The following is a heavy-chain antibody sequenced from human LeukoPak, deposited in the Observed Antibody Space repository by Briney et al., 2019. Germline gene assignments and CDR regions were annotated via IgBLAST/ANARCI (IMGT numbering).Heavy chain of an antibody. CDR3: ARGRRGDYCSGGSCYSGRFDP. D-gene: IGHD2-15*01. CDR1: GGSISSGGYY. Sequence: SETLSLTCTVSGGSISSGGYYWSWIRQHPGKGLEWIGYIYYSGSTYYNPSLKSRVTISVDTSKNQFSLKLSSVTAADTAVYYCARGRRGDYCSGGSCYSGRFDPWGQGTLVTVSS. V-gene: IGHV4-31*03. J-gene: IGHJ5*02. CDR2: IYYSGST.